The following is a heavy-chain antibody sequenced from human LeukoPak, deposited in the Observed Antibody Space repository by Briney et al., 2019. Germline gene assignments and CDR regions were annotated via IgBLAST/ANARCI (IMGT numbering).Heavy chain of an antibody. V-gene: IGHV3-33*05. D-gene: IGHD2-8*01. CDR1: GFAFSSSA. J-gene: IGHJ4*02. Sequence: GGSLRLSCAASGFAFSSSAMHWVRQSPGKGLEWLAILSFDGSQMYYADSMKGRFTLSRDNAENSLYLLMNSLRAEDTAIYYCARLRWTCTNGACYTGFEYWGQGTLVTVSS. CDR2: LSFDGSQM. CDR3: ARLRWTCTNGACYTGFEY.